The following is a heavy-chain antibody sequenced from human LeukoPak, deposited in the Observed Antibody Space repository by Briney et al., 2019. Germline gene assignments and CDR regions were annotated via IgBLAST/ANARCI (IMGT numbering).Heavy chain of an antibody. CDR3: ARGLHYYDSSGYYYYYFDY. CDR2: IYTSGST. D-gene: IGHD3-22*01. V-gene: IGHV4-4*07. CDR1: GGSISSYY. J-gene: IGHJ4*02. Sequence: SETLSLTCTVSGGSISSYYWSWIRQPAGKGLEWIGRIYTSGSTNYNPSLKSRVTMSVDTSKNQFSLKLSSVTAADTAVYYCARGLHYYDSSGYYYYYFDYWGQGTLVTVSS.